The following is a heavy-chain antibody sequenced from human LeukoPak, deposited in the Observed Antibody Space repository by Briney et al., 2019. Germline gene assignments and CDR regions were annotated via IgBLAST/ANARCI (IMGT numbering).Heavy chain of an antibody. CDR1: GGSISSYY. D-gene: IGHD3-22*01. J-gene: IGHJ4*02. Sequence: PSETLSLTCTVSGGSISSYYWSWIRQPPGKGLEWIGYIYYSGSTNYNPSLKSRVTISVDTSKNQFSLKLSSVTAADTAVYYCAGHRPYDSNYYFDYWGQGTLVTVSS. V-gene: IGHV4-59*08. CDR3: AGHRPYDSNYYFDY. CDR2: IYYSGST.